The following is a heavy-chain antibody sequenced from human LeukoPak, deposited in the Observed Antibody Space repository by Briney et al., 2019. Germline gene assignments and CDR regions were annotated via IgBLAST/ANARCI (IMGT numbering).Heavy chain of an antibody. CDR1: GFTFSSYW. Sequence: GGSLRLSCAASGFTFSSYWMNWARQAPGKGLEWVASINHNGNVNYYVDSVKGRFTISRDNAKNSLYLQMSNLRAEDTAVYFCAREDYYYGMDVWGQGTTVTVSS. V-gene: IGHV3-7*03. J-gene: IGHJ6*02. CDR3: AREDYYYGMDV. CDR2: INHNGNVN.